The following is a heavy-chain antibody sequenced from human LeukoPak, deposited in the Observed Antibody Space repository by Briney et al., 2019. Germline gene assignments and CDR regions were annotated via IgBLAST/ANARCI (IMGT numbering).Heavy chain of an antibody. V-gene: IGHV3-23*01. Sequence: GGSLRLSCSASGFTFSSYAMSWVRQAPGKGLEWVSAISGSGGSTYYADSVKGRFTISRDSSKNTLYLQMNSLRAEDTAVYYCARGGYYYKDWYFDLWGRGTLVTVSS. J-gene: IGHJ2*01. D-gene: IGHD3-22*01. CDR3: ARGGYYYKDWYFDL. CDR1: GFTFSSYA. CDR2: ISGSGGST.